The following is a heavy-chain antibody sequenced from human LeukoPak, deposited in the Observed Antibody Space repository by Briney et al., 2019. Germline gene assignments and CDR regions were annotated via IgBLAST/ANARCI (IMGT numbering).Heavy chain of an antibody. CDR3: ARHYRGDSSAFYDF. CDR2: INPNSGGT. Sequence: ASVRVSCKASGYTFTGYYLHWVRQAPAQGLEWVGWINPNSGGTDYAQKFQGRVTMTRDTSISTTYMELSRLRSDDTAVYYCARHYRGDSSAFYDFWGQGTLVTVSS. D-gene: IGHD3-22*01. CDR1: GYTFTGYY. V-gene: IGHV1-2*02. J-gene: IGHJ4*02.